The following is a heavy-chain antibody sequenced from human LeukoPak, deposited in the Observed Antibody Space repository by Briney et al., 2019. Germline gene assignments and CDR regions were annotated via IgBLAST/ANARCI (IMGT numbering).Heavy chain of an antibody. J-gene: IGHJ4*02. Sequence: ASVKVSCKASGGTFSSYAISWVRQAPGQGLEWMGRIIPILGIANYAQKFQGRVTMTEDTSTDTAYMELSSLRSEDTAVYYCATGVGNDFWSGYWDFDYWGQGTLVTVSS. D-gene: IGHD3-3*01. CDR3: ATGVGNDFWSGYWDFDY. CDR2: IIPILGIA. CDR1: GGTFSSYA. V-gene: IGHV1-69*04.